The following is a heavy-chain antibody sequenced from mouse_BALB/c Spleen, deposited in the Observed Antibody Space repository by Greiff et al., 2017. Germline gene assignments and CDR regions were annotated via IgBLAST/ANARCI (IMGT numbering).Heavy chain of an antibody. CDR3: AREGYYAMDY. V-gene: IGHV3-2*02. CDR2: ISYSGST. J-gene: IGHJ4*01. Sequence: EVQRVESGPGLVKPSQSLSLTCTVTGYSITSDYAWNWIRQFPGNKLEWMGYISYSGSTSYNPSLKSRISITRDTSKNQFFLQLNSVTTEDTATYYCAREGYYAMDYWGQGTSVTVSA. CDR1: GYSITSDYA.